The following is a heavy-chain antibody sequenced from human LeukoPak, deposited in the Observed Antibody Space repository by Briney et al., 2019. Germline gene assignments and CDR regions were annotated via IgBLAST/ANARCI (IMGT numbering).Heavy chain of an antibody. J-gene: IGHJ4*02. CDR3: ARRYSNSYFDY. Sequence: SETLSLTXAVSGYSISSGYYWGWIRKPPGKGLEWIGNAYQSGITYYNASLKSRVTISVDTSKNQFSLKLNSVTAADTAVYYCARRYSNSYFDYWGQGTLVTVSS. CDR1: GYSISSGYY. CDR2: AYQSGIT. V-gene: IGHV4-38-2*01. D-gene: IGHD4-11*01.